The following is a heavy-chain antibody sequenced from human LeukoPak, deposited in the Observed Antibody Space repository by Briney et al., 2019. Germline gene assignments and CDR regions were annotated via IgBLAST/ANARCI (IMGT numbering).Heavy chain of an antibody. CDR1: GGSFSGYY. CDR2: INHSGST. V-gene: IGHV4-34*01. D-gene: IGHD6-19*01. Sequence: SETLSLTCAVYGGSFSGYYWSWIRQPPGKGLEWIGEINHSGSTNYNPSLKSRVTISVDTSKNQFSLKLSSVTAADTAVYYCVRRGYSSGWYEAPPFDYWGQGTLVTVSS. CDR3: VRRGYSSGWYEAPPFDY. J-gene: IGHJ4*02.